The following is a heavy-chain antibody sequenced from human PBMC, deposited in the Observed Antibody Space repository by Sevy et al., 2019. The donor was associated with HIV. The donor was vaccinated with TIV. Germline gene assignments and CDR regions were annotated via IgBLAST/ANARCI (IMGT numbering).Heavy chain of an antibody. CDR1: GFTFSNFG. CDR3: AKDGRYSSGRSSRYFDY. J-gene: IGHJ4*02. Sequence: GGSLRLSCAASGFTFSNFGMHWVRQAPGKGLEWVTFIWYDGSDKYYADSVKGRFTISRDNSKNFLYLQMNSLGAQDPAVYYCAKDGRYSSGRSSRYFDYWGQGTLVTVSS. D-gene: IGHD2-15*01. V-gene: IGHV3-30*02. CDR2: IWYDGSDK.